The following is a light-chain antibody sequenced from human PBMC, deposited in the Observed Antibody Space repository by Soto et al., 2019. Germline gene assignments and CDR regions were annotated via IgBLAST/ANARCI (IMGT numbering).Light chain of an antibody. J-gene: IGLJ1*01. Sequence: QRVLKQPPSGNGAPVRRVTISCTGSSSNIGAGYDVHWYQQLPGTAPKLLIYGNSNRPSGVPDRFSGSKSGTSASLAITGLQAEDEADYYCQSYDSSLSGSGVFGTGTKVTV. CDR2: GNS. CDR3: QSYDSSLSGSGV. CDR1: SSNIGAGYD. V-gene: IGLV1-40*01.